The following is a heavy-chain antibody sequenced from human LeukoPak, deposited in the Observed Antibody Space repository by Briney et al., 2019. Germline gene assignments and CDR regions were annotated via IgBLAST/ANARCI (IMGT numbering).Heavy chain of an antibody. Sequence: SETLSLTCTVSVGSISSGDHYWSWIRQPPGKGLEWIGYIHYTGSTYYNPSLKSRVTISVDTSKNQFSLKLSSVTAADTAVYYCAREIGGYFDYWGQGTLVTVSS. V-gene: IGHV4-30-4*01. J-gene: IGHJ4*02. CDR1: VGSISSGDHY. CDR3: AREIGGYFDY. D-gene: IGHD3-16*01. CDR2: IHYTGST.